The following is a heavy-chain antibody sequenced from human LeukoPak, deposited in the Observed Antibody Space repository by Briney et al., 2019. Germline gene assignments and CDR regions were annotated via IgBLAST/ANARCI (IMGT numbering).Heavy chain of an antibody. Sequence: GGSLRLSCAASGFTFTTYVMHWVRQAPGKGLEWVSAISGGAAGTYYADSVKGRFTISTDISKSTLYVQINSLRAEDTAVYYCARTVYNSGWFHFDHWGQGTLVTVSS. CDR1: GFTFTTYV. D-gene: IGHD6-19*01. J-gene: IGHJ4*02. CDR3: ARTVYNSGWFHFDH. CDR2: ISGGAAGT. V-gene: IGHV3-23*01.